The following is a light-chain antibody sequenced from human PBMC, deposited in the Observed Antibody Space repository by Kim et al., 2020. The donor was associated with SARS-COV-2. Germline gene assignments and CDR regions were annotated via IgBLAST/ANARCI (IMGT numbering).Light chain of an antibody. Sequence: ASVGDKVTLTCRASRVRSSWVAWYQQKPGKAPKLLIYAASSLQSGVPSRFSGSGSGTDFTLTISSLQPEDFATYYCQQANSFPFTFGGGTKVDIK. V-gene: IGKV1-12*01. CDR3: QQANSFPFT. CDR1: RVRSSW. CDR2: AAS. J-gene: IGKJ4*01.